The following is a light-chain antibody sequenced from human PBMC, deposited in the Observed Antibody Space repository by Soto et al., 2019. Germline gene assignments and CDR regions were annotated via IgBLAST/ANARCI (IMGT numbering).Light chain of an antibody. J-gene: IGKJ1*01. CDR1: QSVSRN. CDR3: QQYDSSPKT. Sequence: EIVMTQSPATLSVSPGERATLSCRASQSVSRNLAWYQQKPGQAPRLLIYAASTRATGIPARFSGSGSGTEFTLTISRLEPEDVAVYYCQQYDSSPKTFGQGTKVDI. V-gene: IGKV3-15*01. CDR2: AAS.